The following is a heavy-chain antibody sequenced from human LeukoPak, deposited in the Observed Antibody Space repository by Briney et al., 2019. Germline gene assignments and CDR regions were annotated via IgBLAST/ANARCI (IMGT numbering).Heavy chain of an antibody. CDR2: VTTKPNNYAT. Sequence: GGSLRLSCAASGFIFSGSDMHWVRQASGKGLEWVGRVTTKPNNYATTYGASVKGRFTVSRDDSANTAYLQMNSLKTEDTAVYYCTTYRSGHYWGQGTLVTVSS. D-gene: IGHD6-19*01. CDR3: TTYRSGHY. CDR1: GFIFSGSD. V-gene: IGHV3-73*01. J-gene: IGHJ4*02.